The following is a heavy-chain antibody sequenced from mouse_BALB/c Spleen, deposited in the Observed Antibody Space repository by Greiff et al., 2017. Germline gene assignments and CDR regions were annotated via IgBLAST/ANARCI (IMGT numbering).Heavy chain of an antibody. V-gene: IGHV5-6*01. CDR2: ISSGGSYT. Sequence: EVKLVESGGDLVKPGGSLKLSCAASGFTFSSYGMSWVRQTPDKRLEWVATISSGGSYTYYPDSVKGRFTISRDNAKNTLYLQMSSLKSEDTAMYYCARHELTGGWFAYWGQGTLVTVSA. D-gene: IGHD4-1*01. J-gene: IGHJ3*01. CDR3: ARHELTGGWFAY. CDR1: GFTFSSYG.